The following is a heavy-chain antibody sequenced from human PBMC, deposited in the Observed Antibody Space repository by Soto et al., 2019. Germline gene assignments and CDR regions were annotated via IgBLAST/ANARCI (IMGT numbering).Heavy chain of an antibody. V-gene: IGHV3-33*01. D-gene: IGHD3-10*01. Sequence: GGSLRLSCVGSGFNFSSYGMNWVRQAPGKGLEWVAVIWYDGSNKFYADSVKGRFTISRDNPKNTVYVEMNSLRAEDTAVYYCARKGSGLKLNAFDIWGQGTMVTVSS. CDR1: GFNFSSYG. CDR3: ARKGSGLKLNAFDI. J-gene: IGHJ3*02. CDR2: IWYDGSNK.